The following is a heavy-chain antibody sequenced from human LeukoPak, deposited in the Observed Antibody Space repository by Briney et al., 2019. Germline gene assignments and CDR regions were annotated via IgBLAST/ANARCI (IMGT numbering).Heavy chain of an antibody. CDR3: ASSDDYVWGSYRPFDY. CDR2: ISSSSYI. J-gene: IGHJ4*02. CDR1: GFTFSSYS. V-gene: IGHV3-21*04. D-gene: IGHD3-16*02. Sequence: GGSLRLSCAASGFTFSSYSMNWVRQAPGKGLEWVSSISSSSYIYYADSVKGRFTISRDNSKNTLYLQMNSLRAEDTAVYYCASSDDYVWGSYRPFDYWGQGTLVTVSS.